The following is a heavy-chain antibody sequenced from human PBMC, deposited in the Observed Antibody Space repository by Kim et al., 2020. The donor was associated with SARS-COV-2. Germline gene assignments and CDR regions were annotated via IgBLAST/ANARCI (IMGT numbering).Heavy chain of an antibody. Sequence: GGSLRLSCAASGFTFSSYSMNWVRQAPGKGLEWVSYISSSSSTIYYADSVKGRFTISRDNAKNSLYLQMNSLRDEDTAVYYCARDLESGLIVVGPNDYWGQGTLVTVSS. CDR1: GFTFSSYS. CDR2: ISSSSSTI. D-gene: IGHD3-22*01. J-gene: IGHJ4*02. V-gene: IGHV3-48*02. CDR3: ARDLESGLIVVGPNDY.